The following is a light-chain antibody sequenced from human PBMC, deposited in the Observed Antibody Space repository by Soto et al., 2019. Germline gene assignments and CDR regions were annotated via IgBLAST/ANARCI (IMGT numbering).Light chain of an antibody. CDR3: QQYGSSLGFT. Sequence: EIVLTQSPGTLSLSPGERATLSCRASQSVSSSYLAWYQQKPGQAPRPLIYGASSRATGIPDRFSGSGSGTNLTLTISRLGPEDFAVYYCQQYGSSLGFTFGPGTKVDI. CDR1: QSVSSSY. V-gene: IGKV3-20*01. CDR2: GAS. J-gene: IGKJ3*01.